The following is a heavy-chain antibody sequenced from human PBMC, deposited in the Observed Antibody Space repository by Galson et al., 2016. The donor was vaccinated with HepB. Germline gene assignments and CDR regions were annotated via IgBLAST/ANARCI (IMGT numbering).Heavy chain of an antibody. Sequence: SETLSLTCTVSGGSVSSGAYYWSWTLQPPGKGLAWIGYISVTGITNYNPPLKRRVTISVDTSKNQFSLKLTSVTAADTAVYYCARDSDYYESSGYLGPATFDIWGQGTMVTVSS. CDR2: ISVTGIT. D-gene: IGHD3-22*01. CDR3: ARDSDYYESSGYLGPATFDI. J-gene: IGHJ3*02. CDR1: GGSVSSGAYY. V-gene: IGHV4-61*08.